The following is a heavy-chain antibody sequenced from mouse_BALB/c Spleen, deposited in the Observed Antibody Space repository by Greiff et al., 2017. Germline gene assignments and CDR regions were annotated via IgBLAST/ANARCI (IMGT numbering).Heavy chain of an antibody. CDR3: AKPVMRYDGWFAY. CDR1: GFSLPGNG. Sequence: VKLMESGPGLLAPSQTLSITCTASGFSLPGNGVSWVRQPPGKGLEWLGVIWGAGSTNYHSALISRLSISKDNSKSQVFLKLNSLQTDDTATYYCAKPVMRYDGWFAYWGQGTLVTVSA. CDR2: IWGAGST. D-gene: IGHD2-14*01. V-gene: IGHV2-3*01. J-gene: IGHJ3*01.